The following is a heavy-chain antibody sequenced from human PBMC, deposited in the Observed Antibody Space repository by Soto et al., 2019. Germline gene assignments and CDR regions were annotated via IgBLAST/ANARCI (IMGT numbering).Heavy chain of an antibody. J-gene: IGHJ4*02. V-gene: IGHV4-4*07. CDR2: VDNSGGT. CDR3: VGAGHDFWTGHFDY. CDR1: GGSISNHF. D-gene: IGHD3-3*01. Sequence: SETLSLTCTVSGGSISNHFWKWSRQPAGRGLEGSGRVDNSGGTNYNPSLKSRMTMSAYTSRNQFFLRWNSVTAADTAAYYGVGAGHDFWTGHFDYWGQGALVTVSS.